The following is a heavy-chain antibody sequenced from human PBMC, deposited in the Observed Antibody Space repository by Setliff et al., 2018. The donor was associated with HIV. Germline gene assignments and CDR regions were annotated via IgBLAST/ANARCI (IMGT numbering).Heavy chain of an antibody. Sequence: SETLSLTCTVSGGSISGYYWGWIRQPPGKGLEWIGYIYTSGSTNYNPSLKSRVTISVDTSKNQFSLKLSSVTAADTAVYYCARGLSFYDPGGFDYWGQGTLVTVSS. J-gene: IGHJ4*02. D-gene: IGHD3-22*01. CDR1: GGSISGYY. CDR2: IYTSGST. V-gene: IGHV4-4*09. CDR3: ARGLSFYDPGGFDY.